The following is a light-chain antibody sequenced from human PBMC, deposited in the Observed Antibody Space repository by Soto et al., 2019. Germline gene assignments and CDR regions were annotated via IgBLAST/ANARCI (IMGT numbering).Light chain of an antibody. CDR1: QSVLYSSNNKNY. J-gene: IGKJ4*01. CDR2: WAS. Sequence: DIVMTQSPDSLAVSLGERATINCKSSQSVLYSSNNKNYLAWYQQKPGQHPKLLIYWASTRESGVPDRISGSGSATDFSLTISSLQAEDVAVYYCQQYYSIPLTFGGGTKVEIK. CDR3: QQYYSIPLT. V-gene: IGKV4-1*01.